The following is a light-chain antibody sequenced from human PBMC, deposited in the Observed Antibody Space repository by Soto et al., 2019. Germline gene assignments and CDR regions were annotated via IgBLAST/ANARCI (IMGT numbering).Light chain of an antibody. CDR1: QNIRGW. Sequence: DVPMTQSPSTLSASVGDRVTVTCRAGQNIRGWLAWYQQQPGQAPKLLIYGASTLERGVPSRFSGSGYGTEFTLTINSLQPDDSGIYYCQQYISTRTFGHGTKVEVK. CDR2: GAS. V-gene: IGKV1-5*03. CDR3: QQYISTRT. J-gene: IGKJ1*01.